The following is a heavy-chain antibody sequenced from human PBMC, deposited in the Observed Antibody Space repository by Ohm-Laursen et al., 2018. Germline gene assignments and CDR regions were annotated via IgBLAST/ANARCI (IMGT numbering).Heavy chain of an antibody. CDR2: INHSGST. CDR1: GGSFSGYY. J-gene: IGHJ4*02. Sequence: TLSLTCAVYGGSFSGYYWSWIRQPPGKGLEWIGEINHSGSTSYNPSLKSRVTISVDTSENQFSLKLSSVTAADTAVYYCARDEGSGYRNFGYWGQGTLVTVSS. D-gene: IGHD5-18*01. V-gene: IGHV4-34*09. CDR3: ARDEGSGYRNFGY.